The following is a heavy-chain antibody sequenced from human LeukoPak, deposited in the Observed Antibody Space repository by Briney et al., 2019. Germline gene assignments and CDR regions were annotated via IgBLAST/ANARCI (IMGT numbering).Heavy chain of an antibody. CDR3: ARQYYDFWSGYSGEVDY. CDR1: GYTFTSYG. CDR2: INPNSGGT. V-gene: IGHV1-2*02. Sequence: GASVKVSCKASGYTFTSYGISWVRQAPGQGLEWMGWINPNSGGTNYAQKFQGRVTMTRDTSISTAYMELSRLRSDDTAVYYCARQYYDFWSGYSGEVDYWGQGTLVTVSS. D-gene: IGHD3-3*01. J-gene: IGHJ4*02.